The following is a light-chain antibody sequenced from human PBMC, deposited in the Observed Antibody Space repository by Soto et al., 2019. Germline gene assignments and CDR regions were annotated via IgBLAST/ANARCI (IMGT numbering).Light chain of an antibody. V-gene: IGKV1-5*03. CDR1: HSIGTW. CDR2: KAS. Sequence: DIQMTQSPSTLSASVGARVSITCRASHSIGTWLAWHQQKPGKAPKSLINKASNLETVVPSRFNGSGSGTEFTLTISSLQPDDCATYFCQQYNTYPYTFGQGTKLEIK. J-gene: IGKJ2*01. CDR3: QQYNTYPYT.